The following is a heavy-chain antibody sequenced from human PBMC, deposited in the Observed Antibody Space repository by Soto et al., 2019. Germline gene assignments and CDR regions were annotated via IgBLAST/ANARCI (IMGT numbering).Heavy chain of an antibody. D-gene: IGHD3-22*01. CDR1: GDSVSSGNYY. CDR2: IHHSGST. CDR3: ARVERKYSYDYTSGYHYIPEDFQH. J-gene: IGHJ1*01. V-gene: IGHV4-61*01. Sequence: QVQLQESGPGLVKPSETLSLTCTVSGDSVSSGNYYWSWIRQPPGKGLEWIGYIHHSGSTNYNPSLKSRVTISVDTSKNQFSLKLRSVTAADTAMYYCARVERKYSYDYTSGYHYIPEDFQHWGQGTLVTVSS.